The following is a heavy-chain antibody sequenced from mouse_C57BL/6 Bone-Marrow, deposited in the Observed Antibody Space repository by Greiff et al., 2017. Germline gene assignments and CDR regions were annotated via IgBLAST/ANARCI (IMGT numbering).Heavy chain of an antibody. Sequence: QVQLQQPGAELVMPGASVKLSCKASGYTFTSYWMHWVKQRPGQGLEWIGEIDPSDSYTNYNQKFKGKSTLTVDKSSSTAYMQRSSLTSEDSAVYYCARSTSLYSNFDYWGQGTTLTVSS. J-gene: IGHJ2*01. CDR1: GYTFTSYW. CDR3: ARSTSLYSNFDY. V-gene: IGHV1-69*01. CDR2: IDPSDSYT. D-gene: IGHD2-5*01.